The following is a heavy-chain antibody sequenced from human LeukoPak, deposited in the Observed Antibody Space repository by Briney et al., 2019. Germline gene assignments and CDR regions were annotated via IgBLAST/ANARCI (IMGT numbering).Heavy chain of an antibody. CDR1: GFTFSSYS. Sequence: GGSLRLSCAASGFTFSSYSMNWVRQAPGKGLEWASYISTSSSSIYHADSVKGRFTISRDNAKNSLFLQMNSLRDEDTAVYYCARGAGSDYYYYYGMDVWGQGTTVTVSS. CDR3: ARGAGSDYYYYYGMDV. J-gene: IGHJ6*02. D-gene: IGHD6-25*01. CDR2: ISTSSSSI. V-gene: IGHV3-48*02.